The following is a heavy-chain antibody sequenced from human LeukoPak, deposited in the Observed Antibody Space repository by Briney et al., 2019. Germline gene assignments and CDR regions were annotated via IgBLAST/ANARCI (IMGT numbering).Heavy chain of an antibody. J-gene: IGHJ5*02. V-gene: IGHV4-4*02. CDR1: GGSISSSNW. CDR2: IYHSGST. D-gene: IGHD7-27*01. Sequence: SGTLSLTCAVSGGSISSSNWWSWVRQPPGKGLEWIGEIYHSGSTNYNPSLKNRVTISVDKSKNQFSLKLSSVTAADTAVYYCARELILGLYNWFDPWGQGTLVTVSS. CDR3: ARELILGLYNWFDP.